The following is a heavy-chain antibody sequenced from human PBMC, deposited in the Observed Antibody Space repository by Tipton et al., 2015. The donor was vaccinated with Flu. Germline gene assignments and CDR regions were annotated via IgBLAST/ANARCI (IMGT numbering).Heavy chain of an antibody. CDR3: ARDGDSICSSGRCFDY. CDR2: IYTNANT. D-gene: IGHD2-15*01. V-gene: IGHV4-61*02. CDR1: GGSISRGSYY. J-gene: IGHJ4*02. Sequence: TLSLTCTVSGGSISRGSYYYNWIRQPAGEGLEWIGRIYTNANTNYKASLKSRVTISIDRSKNQFSLRLSSVTAADTAMYYCARDGDSICSSGRCFDYWGRGIVVTVTS.